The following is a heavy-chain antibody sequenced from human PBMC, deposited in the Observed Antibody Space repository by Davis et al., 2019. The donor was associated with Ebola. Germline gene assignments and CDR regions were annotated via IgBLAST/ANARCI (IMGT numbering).Heavy chain of an antibody. CDR1: GFTFSSYS. J-gene: IGHJ4*02. CDR3: ARDAPGGYSSGWSLPGIFDY. V-gene: IGHV3-48*02. D-gene: IGHD6-19*01. CDR2: ISSSSSTI. Sequence: PGGSLRLSCAASGFTFSSYSMNWVRQAPGKGLEWVSYISSSSSTIYYADSVKGRFTISRDNAKNSLYLQMNSLRDEDTAVYYCARDAPGGYSSGWSLPGIFDYWGQGTLVTVSS.